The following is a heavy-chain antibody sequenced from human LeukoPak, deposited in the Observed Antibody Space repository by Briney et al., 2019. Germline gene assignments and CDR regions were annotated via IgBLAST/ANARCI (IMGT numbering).Heavy chain of an antibody. CDR1: GGSISSYY. D-gene: IGHD5-18*01. CDR3: ATLGYSYGTDY. Sequence: ASETLSLTCTVSGGSISSYYWSWIRQPPGKGLEWIGYIYYSGSTNYNPSLKSRVTISVDTSKNQFSLKLSSVTAADTAVYYCATLGYSYGTDYWGQGTLVTVSS. CDR2: IYYSGST. J-gene: IGHJ4*02. V-gene: IGHV4-59*08.